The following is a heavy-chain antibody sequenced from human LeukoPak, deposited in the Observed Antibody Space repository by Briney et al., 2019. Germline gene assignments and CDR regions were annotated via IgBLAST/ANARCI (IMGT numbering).Heavy chain of an antibody. CDR3: AREEPYCGGDCYSPYFDY. J-gene: IGHJ4*02. D-gene: IGHD2-21*02. Sequence: GGSLRLSCAASGFTFSSYWMHWVRQAPGKGLVWVSRINIDGSITSYADSVKGRFTISRDTAKNTVYLQMNSLRAEDTAVYYCAREEPYCGGDCYSPYFDYWGQGTLVTVPS. CDR2: INIDGSIT. CDR1: GFTFSSYW. V-gene: IGHV3-74*01.